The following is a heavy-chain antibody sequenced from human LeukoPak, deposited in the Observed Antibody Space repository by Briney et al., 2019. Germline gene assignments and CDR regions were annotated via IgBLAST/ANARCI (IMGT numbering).Heavy chain of an antibody. CDR1: GFTFSSYS. Sequence: PGGSLRLSCAASGFTFSSYSMNWLRQAPGEGREWVSSISSSSSYIYYADSVQGRFTISRDNAKNSLYLQMNSLRAEDTAVYYCARDLFPMLSTSSALSWWGQGTLVTVSS. J-gene: IGHJ4*02. CDR3: ARDLFPMLSTSSALSW. D-gene: IGHD2-2*01. V-gene: IGHV3-21*01. CDR2: ISSSSSYI.